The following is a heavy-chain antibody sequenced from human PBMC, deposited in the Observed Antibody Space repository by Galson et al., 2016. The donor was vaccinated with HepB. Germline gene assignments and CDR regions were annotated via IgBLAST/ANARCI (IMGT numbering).Heavy chain of an antibody. J-gene: IGHJ5*02. CDR1: GGSINSGGYY. D-gene: IGHD2-15*01. CDR3: ARAANLIVFGR. CDR2: IYYTGTT. V-gene: IGHV4-31*03. Sequence: TLSLTCTVSGGSINSGGYYWTWIRQHPGKGLEWIGYIYYTGTTIYNPSLKSRVTISVDTSKNQFSLRLTSVTAADTAVYYCARAANLIVFGRWGQGTLVTVSS.